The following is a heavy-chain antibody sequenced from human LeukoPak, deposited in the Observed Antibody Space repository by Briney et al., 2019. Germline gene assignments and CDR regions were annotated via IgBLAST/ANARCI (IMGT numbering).Heavy chain of an antibody. CDR1: GFTFSSYG. CDR2: IWYDGSNK. D-gene: IGHD6-13*01. Sequence: GGSLRLSCAASGFTFSSYGMHWVRQAPGKGLEWVAVIWYDGSNKYYADSVKGRFTISRDNSKNTLYLQMNSLRAEDTAVYYCAKEPGIAAAGPFDYWGQGTLVTVSS. V-gene: IGHV3-33*06. CDR3: AKEPGIAAAGPFDY. J-gene: IGHJ4*02.